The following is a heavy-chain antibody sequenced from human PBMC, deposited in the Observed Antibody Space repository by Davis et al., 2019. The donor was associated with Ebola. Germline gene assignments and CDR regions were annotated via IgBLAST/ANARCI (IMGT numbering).Heavy chain of an antibody. J-gene: IGHJ6*02. CDR2: IIPIFGTA. CDR3: ARDLRGRYYYYGMDV. V-gene: IGHV1-69*06. CDR1: GGTFSSYA. Sequence: SVKVSCKASGGTFSSYAISWVRQAPGQGLEWMGGIIPIFGTANYAQKFQGRVTITADKSTSTAYMELSSLRSEDTAVYYCARDLRGRYYYYGMDVWGQGTTVTVSS.